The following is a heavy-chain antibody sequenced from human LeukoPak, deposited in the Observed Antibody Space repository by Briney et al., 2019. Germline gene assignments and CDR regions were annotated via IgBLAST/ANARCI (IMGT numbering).Heavy chain of an antibody. D-gene: IGHD3-10*01. CDR2: INWNGGST. Sequence: RPGGSLRLSCAVSGFPFDDYGMSWVRQAPGEGLEWVSGINWNGGSTGYADSVKGRFTISRDNAKNFLYLQMNSLRAEDTALYYCARDGQYYGSGSYGWGQGTLVTVSS. J-gene: IGHJ4*02. V-gene: IGHV3-20*04. CDR1: GFPFDDYG. CDR3: ARDGQYYGSGSYG.